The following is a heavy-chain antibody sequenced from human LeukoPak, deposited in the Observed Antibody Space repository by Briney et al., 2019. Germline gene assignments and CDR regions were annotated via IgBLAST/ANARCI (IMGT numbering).Heavy chain of an antibody. D-gene: IGHD2-15*01. CDR3: ARDTGYCSGGTCYHNFFDY. CDR2: VYYTGNT. J-gene: IGHJ4*02. CDR1: GGSVSSGIYY. Sequence: SETLSLTCTVSGGSVSSGIYYGSWIRQPPGKGLEWIGYVYYTGNTNYNPSLKSRVTISVDTSKNQFSPKLSSVTAADTAVYYCARDTGYCSGGTCYHNFFDYWGQGTLVTVSS. V-gene: IGHV4-61*01.